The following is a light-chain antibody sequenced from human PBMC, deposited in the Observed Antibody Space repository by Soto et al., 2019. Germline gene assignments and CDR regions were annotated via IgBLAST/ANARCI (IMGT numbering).Light chain of an antibody. V-gene: IGLV2-8*01. CDR3: GSYGGSANLI. Sequence: SALTQPPSASGSPGQSVAISCTGTSSDVGGYNYVSWYQQYPGKAPKLIIYEVSNRPSGVPDRFSGSKSGNTASLTVSGLQAEDEADYYCGSYGGSANLIFGGGTKLTVL. CDR1: SSDVGGYNY. J-gene: IGLJ2*01. CDR2: EVS.